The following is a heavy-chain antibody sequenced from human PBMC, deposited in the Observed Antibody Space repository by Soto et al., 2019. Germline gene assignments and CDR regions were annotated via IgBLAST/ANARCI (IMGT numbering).Heavy chain of an antibody. CDR2: IKSKTDGGPT. CDR1: GFTFSNAW. V-gene: IGHV3-15*01. CDR3: TTFTLFDAFDI. Sequence: EVQLVESGGGLVKPGGSLRLSCAASGFTFSNAWMSWVRQAPGKGLEWVGRIKSKTDGGPTDYAAPVKGRFTISRDDSKNTLYLQMNSLKTEDTAVYYCTTFTLFDAFDIWGQGTMVTVSS. J-gene: IGHJ3*02.